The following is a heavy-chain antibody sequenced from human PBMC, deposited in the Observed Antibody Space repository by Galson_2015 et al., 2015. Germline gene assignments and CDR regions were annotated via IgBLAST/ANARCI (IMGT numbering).Heavy chain of an antibody. V-gene: IGHV3-48*03. Sequence: SLRLSCAASGFTFSSYEMNWVRQAPGKGLEWVSYITSSGSTIYYADSVKGRSTISRDNAKNSLFLQMNSLRAEDTAVYYCAGVGRAARPGYWGQGTLVTVSS. CDR1: GFTFSSYE. J-gene: IGHJ4*02. CDR3: AGVGRAARPGY. D-gene: IGHD6-6*01. CDR2: ITSSGSTI.